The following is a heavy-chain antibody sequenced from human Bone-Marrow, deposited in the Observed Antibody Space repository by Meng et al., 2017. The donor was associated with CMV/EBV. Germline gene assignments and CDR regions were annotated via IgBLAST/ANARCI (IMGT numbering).Heavy chain of an antibody. V-gene: IGHV3-30*04. CDR1: GFTFSSYA. J-gene: IGHJ4*02. Sequence: GGSLSLSCAASGFTFSSYAMHWVRQATGKGLEWVAVISYDGSNKYYADSVKGRFTISRDNSKNTLYLQMNSLRAGDTAVYYCARGYCSSTSCHDLYYFDYWGQGTLVTVSS. CDR3: ARGYCSSTSCHDLYYFDY. CDR2: ISYDGSNK. D-gene: IGHD2-2*01.